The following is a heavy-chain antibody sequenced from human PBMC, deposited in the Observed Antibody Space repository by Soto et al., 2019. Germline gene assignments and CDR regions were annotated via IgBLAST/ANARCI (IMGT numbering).Heavy chain of an antibody. V-gene: IGHV4-34*01. CDR1: GGSFSGYY. CDR2: INHSGST. Sequence: SETLSLTCAVYGGSFSGYYWSWIRQPPGKGLEWIGEINHSGSTNYNPSLKSRVTISVDTSKNQFSLKLSSVTAADTAVYYCARAGYFWSGYYPYYYGMDVWGQGTTVTDSS. D-gene: IGHD3-3*01. J-gene: IGHJ6*02. CDR3: ARAGYFWSGYYPYYYGMDV.